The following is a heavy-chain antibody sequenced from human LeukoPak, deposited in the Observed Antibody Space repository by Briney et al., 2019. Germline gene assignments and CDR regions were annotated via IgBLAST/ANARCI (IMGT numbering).Heavy chain of an antibody. V-gene: IGHV4-30-2*01. CDR1: GGSISSGGYS. J-gene: IGHJ5*02. Sequence: SETLSLTCAVSGGSISSGGYSWSWIRQPPGKGLEWIGYIYHSESTYYNPSLKSRVTISVDRSKNQFSLKLSSVTAADTAVYYCARAKNQLPRFDPWGQGTLVTVSS. D-gene: IGHD2-2*01. CDR2: IYHSEST. CDR3: ARAKNQLPRFDP.